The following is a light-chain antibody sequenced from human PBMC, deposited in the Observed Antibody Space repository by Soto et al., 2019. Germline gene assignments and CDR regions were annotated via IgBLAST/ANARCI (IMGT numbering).Light chain of an antibody. V-gene: IGKV1-9*01. Sequence: IHFTESPSFLSASVGDRVSITCQASQGISSNLAWYQQKPGKAPKLLIYAASTLQSGVPSRFSGSGSGTEFTLTISSLQPEDFATYYCQQFNSYPITFGQGTRLEIK. CDR2: AAS. J-gene: IGKJ5*01. CDR3: QQFNSYPIT. CDR1: QGISSN.